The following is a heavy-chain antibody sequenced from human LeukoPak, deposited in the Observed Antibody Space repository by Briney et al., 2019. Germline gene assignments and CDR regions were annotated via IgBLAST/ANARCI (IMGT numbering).Heavy chain of an antibody. J-gene: IGHJ4*02. V-gene: IGHV4-39*01. Sequence: SETLSLTCTVSGASISGSGYYWGWIRQPPGKGLEWIGNIYDSGSTYYNASLQSRVTISIDTSKNQFTLRLSSVTAADTAMYYCAKSGGYGLIDYWGQGTLVTVSS. CDR3: AKSGGYGLIDY. CDR2: IYDSGST. CDR1: GASISGSGYY. D-gene: IGHD1-26*01.